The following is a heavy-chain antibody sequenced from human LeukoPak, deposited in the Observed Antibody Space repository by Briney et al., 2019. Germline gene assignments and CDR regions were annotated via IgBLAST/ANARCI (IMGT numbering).Heavy chain of an antibody. CDR3: ARDPPYSSSYYYYGMDV. Sequence: GASVKVSCKASGYTFTSYYMHWVRQAPGQGLEWMGIINPSGGSASYAQKFQGRVTMTTDTSTSTAYMELRSLRSDDTAVYYCARDPPYSSSYYYYGMDVWGQGTTVTVS. J-gene: IGHJ6*02. D-gene: IGHD6-13*01. CDR1: GYTFTSYY. V-gene: IGHV1-46*01. CDR2: INPSGGSA.